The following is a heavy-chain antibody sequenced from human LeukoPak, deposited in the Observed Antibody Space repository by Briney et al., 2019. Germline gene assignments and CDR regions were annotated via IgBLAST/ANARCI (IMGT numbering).Heavy chain of an antibody. V-gene: IGHV3-7*03. J-gene: IGHJ3*02. Sequence: GGSLRLSCAASGFSFSRYWMSWVRQAPGKGLEWVANIKQDGSEKNYVESVKGRFTISRDNSKNTLYLQMNSLRAEDTAVYYCAKEGSGYYSVTAFDIWGQGTMVTVSS. D-gene: IGHD3-22*01. CDR1: GFSFSRYW. CDR3: AKEGSGYYSVTAFDI. CDR2: IKQDGSEK.